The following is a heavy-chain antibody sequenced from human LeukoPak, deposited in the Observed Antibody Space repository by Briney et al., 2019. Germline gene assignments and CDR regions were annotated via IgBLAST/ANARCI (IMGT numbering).Heavy chain of an antibody. CDR2: IGGSGGST. J-gene: IGHJ1*01. Sequence: GGSLRLSCAASGFTFSSYAMSWVRQAPWKGLEWVSAIGGSGGSTYYADSVKGRFTISRDNSKNTLYLQMNSLRAEGTAVYYCAKDALGGYDILTGYEEYFQHWGQGTLVTVSS. V-gene: IGHV3-23*01. CDR1: GFTFSSYA. D-gene: IGHD3-9*01. CDR3: AKDALGGYDILTGYEEYFQH.